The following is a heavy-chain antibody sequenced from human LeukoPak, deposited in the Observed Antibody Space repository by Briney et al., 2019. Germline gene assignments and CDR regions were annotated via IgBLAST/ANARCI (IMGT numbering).Heavy chain of an antibody. Sequence: SETLSLTCTVSGGSISSGDYYWSWIRQPPGKGLGWIGYIYYSGSTYYNPSLKSRVTISVDTSKNQFSLKLSSVTAADTAVYYCARDRDYGDYYYYSMDVWGQGTTVTVSS. V-gene: IGHV4-30-4*01. CDR2: IYYSGST. CDR1: GGSISSGDYY. D-gene: IGHD4-17*01. J-gene: IGHJ6*02. CDR3: ARDRDYGDYYYYSMDV.